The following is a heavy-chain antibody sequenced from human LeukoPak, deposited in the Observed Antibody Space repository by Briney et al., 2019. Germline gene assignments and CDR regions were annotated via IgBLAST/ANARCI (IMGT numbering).Heavy chain of an antibody. CDR2: ISWNSGSI. J-gene: IGHJ4*02. CDR1: GFTLSGYW. D-gene: IGHD4-23*01. Sequence: GGSLRLSCVASGFTLSGYWMHWVRRAPGKGLEWVSGISWNSGSIDYAGSVKGRFTISRDNAKNSLYLQMNSLRAEDTALYYCAKDDSYGGNSNFDYWGQGTLVTVSS. CDR3: AKDDSYGGNSNFDY. V-gene: IGHV3-9*01.